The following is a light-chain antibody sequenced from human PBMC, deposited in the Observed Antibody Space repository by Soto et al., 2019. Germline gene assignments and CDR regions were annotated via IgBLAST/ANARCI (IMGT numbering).Light chain of an antibody. CDR3: AAWDDSLNGWV. Sequence: QSVLTQPPSASGTPGQRVTISCSGSSSNIGRNIVNWYQQLPGTAPKLLIHSINQRPSGVPDRFSGSKSGTSASLAISGLQAEDEAYYHCAAWDDSLNGWVFGGGTKLTVL. J-gene: IGLJ3*02. CDR1: SSNIGRNI. CDR2: SIN. V-gene: IGLV1-44*01.